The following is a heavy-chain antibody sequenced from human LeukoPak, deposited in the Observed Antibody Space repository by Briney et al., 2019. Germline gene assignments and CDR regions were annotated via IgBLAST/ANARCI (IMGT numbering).Heavy chain of an antibody. CDR1: GGSISSSSYY. Sequence: PSETLSLTCTVSGGSISSSSYYWGWIRQPPGKGLEWIGSIYYSGSTYYNPSLKSRVTISVDTSKNQFSLKLSSVTAADTAVYYCARDFRQLASGAFDIWGQGTMVTVSS. V-gene: IGHV4-39*07. J-gene: IGHJ3*02. D-gene: IGHD6-6*01. CDR2: IYYSGST. CDR3: ARDFRQLASGAFDI.